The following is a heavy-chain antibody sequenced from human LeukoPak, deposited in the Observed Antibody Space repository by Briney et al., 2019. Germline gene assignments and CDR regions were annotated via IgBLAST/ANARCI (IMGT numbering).Heavy chain of an antibody. J-gene: IGHJ4*02. CDR3: ARLGLPKNIQWLEPHF. V-gene: IGHV1-2*02. Sequence: ASVKVSCKASGYTFTGYYMHWVRQAPGQGLEWMGWINPNSGGTNYPQRFQGRVTLTRDTSIRTAYMELFSLRSDDTAVYYCARLGLPKNIQWLEPHFWGQGTLVTVSS. D-gene: IGHD6-19*01. CDR1: GYTFTGYY. CDR2: INPNSGGT.